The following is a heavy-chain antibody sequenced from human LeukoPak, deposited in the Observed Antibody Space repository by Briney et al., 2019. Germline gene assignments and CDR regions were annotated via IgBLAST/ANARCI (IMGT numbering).Heavy chain of an antibody. CDR3: ATIAVAGHFDY. D-gene: IGHD6-19*01. V-gene: IGHV4-4*07. J-gene: IGHJ4*02. Sequence: PSETLSLTCTVSGGSISGYYWSWIRQPAGKGLEWIGRIYTSGSTNYNPSLKSRVTISLDTSKNQFSLKLSSVTAADTAVYYCATIAVAGHFDYWGQGTLVTVSS. CDR1: GGSISGYY. CDR2: IYTSGST.